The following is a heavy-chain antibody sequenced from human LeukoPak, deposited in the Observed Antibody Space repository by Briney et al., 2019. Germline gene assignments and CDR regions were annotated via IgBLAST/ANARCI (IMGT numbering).Heavy chain of an antibody. J-gene: IGHJ6*03. V-gene: IGHV4-39*07. Sequence: SETLSLTCTVSGGSISSSSYYWAWIRQPPGKGLEWIGSIHYSGSTYYNPSLKSRVTISVDTSKNQFSLKLSSVTAADTAVYYCARNPTSMGDSSGYYYYMDVWGKGTTVTVSS. D-gene: IGHD3-22*01. CDR3: ARNPTSMGDSSGYYYYMDV. CDR2: IHYSGST. CDR1: GGSISSSSYY.